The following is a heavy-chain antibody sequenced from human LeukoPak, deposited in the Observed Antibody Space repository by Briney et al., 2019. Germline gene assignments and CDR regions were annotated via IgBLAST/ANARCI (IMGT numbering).Heavy chain of an antibody. CDR2: ISSSGSTI. CDR3: ARPKDYYDSSGYYYY. CDR1: GFTFSDYY. D-gene: IGHD3-22*01. J-gene: IGHJ4*02. V-gene: IGHV3-11*04. Sequence: GGSLRLSCAASGFTFSDYYMSWIRQAPGKGLEWVSYISSSGSTIYYADSVKGRFTISRDNSKNTLYLQMNSLRAEDTAVYYCARPKDYYDSSGYYYYWGQGTLVTVSS.